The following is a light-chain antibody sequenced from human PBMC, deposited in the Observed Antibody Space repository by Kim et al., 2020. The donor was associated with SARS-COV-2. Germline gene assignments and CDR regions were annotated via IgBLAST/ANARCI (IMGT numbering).Light chain of an antibody. J-gene: IGLJ3*02. V-gene: IGLV10-54*01. CDR2: RNN. Sequence: QTATLTCTGNSSNVSSQGAAWLQQHQGHPPKLLSYRNNNRPSGISERLSASRSGNTASLTITGLQPEDEADYYCSAWDSSLSAWVFGGGTQLTVL. CDR1: SSNVSSQG. CDR3: SAWDSSLSAWV.